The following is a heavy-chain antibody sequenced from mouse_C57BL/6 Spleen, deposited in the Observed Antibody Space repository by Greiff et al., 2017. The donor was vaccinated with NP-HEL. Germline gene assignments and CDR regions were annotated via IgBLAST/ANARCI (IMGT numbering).Heavy chain of an antibody. D-gene: IGHD1-1*01. CDR2: IRNKANNHAT. Sequence: EVQLVESGGGLVQPGGSMKLSCAASGFTFSDAWMDWVRQSPEKGLEWVAEIRNKANNHATYYAESVKGRFTISRDDSKSSVYLQMHSLRAEDTGIYYCTSPHYYGSSYYFDYWGQGTTLTVSS. CDR3: TSPHYYGSSYYFDY. V-gene: IGHV6-6*01. J-gene: IGHJ2*01. CDR1: GFTFSDAW.